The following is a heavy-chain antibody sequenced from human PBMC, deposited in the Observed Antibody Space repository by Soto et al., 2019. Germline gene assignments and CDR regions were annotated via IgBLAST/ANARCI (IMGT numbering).Heavy chain of an antibody. CDR2: IYYSGST. J-gene: IGHJ4*02. V-gene: IGHV4-59*01. D-gene: IGHD5-12*01. Sequence: PSETLSLTCTVSGGSISSYYWSWIRQPPGKGLEWIGYIYYSGSTNYNPSLKSRVTISVDTSKNQFSLKLSSVTAADTAVYYCARVRRGYDYVPFDYWGQGTLVTVSS. CDR1: GGSISSYY. CDR3: ARVRRGYDYVPFDY.